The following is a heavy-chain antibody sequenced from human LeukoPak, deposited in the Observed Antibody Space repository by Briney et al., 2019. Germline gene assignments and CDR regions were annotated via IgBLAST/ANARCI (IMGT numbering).Heavy chain of an antibody. CDR2: IIPIFCTS. D-gene: IGHD3-3*01. Sequence: SVTVSCQASVGTFSSYVIRWVRQAPAQGLDLMGGIIPIFCTSNNAQKFRGRATITLHGPTRTASMELSSLRSEDTDVYYCGRSLRFLEWLLYARVPTFPFDYWGQGTLVTVSS. J-gene: IGHJ4*02. CDR3: GRSLRFLEWLLYARVPTFPFDY. CDR1: VGTFSSYV. V-gene: IGHV1-69*13.